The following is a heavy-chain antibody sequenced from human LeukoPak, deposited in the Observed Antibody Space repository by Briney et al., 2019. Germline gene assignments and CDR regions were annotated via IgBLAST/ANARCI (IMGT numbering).Heavy chain of an antibody. Sequence: SQTLSLTCAISGDSVSSKSAAWNWIRQSPSRGLEWLGRTYYRSKWYNDYAVSVKSRISVNPDTTKNQFSLPLSSVTPEDTAVYYCARAYYDISTGYLDYWGQGTLVTVSP. V-gene: IGHV6-1*01. CDR3: ARAYYDISTGYLDY. CDR1: GDSVSSKSAA. J-gene: IGHJ4*02. D-gene: IGHD3-9*01. CDR2: TYYRSKWYN.